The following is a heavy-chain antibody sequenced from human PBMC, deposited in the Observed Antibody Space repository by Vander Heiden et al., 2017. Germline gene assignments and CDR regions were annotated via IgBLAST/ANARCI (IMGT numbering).Heavy chain of an antibody. J-gene: IGHJ4*02. Sequence: EVQLLESGGGWVQSGGSLRHACAASGFTSSSYAMSWVRQAPGKGLEWVSAISGSGGSTYYADSVKGRFTISRDNSKNTLYLQMNSLRAEDTAVYYCAKVSGPGIAVADYFDYWGQGTLVTVSS. CDR1: GFTSSSYA. CDR2: ISGSGGST. V-gene: IGHV3-23*01. CDR3: AKVSGPGIAVADYFDY. D-gene: IGHD6-19*01.